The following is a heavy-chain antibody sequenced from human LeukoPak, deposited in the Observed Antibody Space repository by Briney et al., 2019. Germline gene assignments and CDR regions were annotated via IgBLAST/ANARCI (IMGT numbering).Heavy chain of an antibody. J-gene: IGHJ4*02. CDR1: GLTFADYT. D-gene: IGHD5-12*01. Sequence: GGSLRLSCAASGLTFADYTMHWVRQAPGKGLEWVSAISGSGGSTYYADSVKGRFTISRDNSKNTLYLQMNSLRAEDTAVYYCARGPSGYHNTGGQGTLVTVSS. CDR3: ARGPSGYHNT. CDR2: ISGSGGST. V-gene: IGHV3-23*01.